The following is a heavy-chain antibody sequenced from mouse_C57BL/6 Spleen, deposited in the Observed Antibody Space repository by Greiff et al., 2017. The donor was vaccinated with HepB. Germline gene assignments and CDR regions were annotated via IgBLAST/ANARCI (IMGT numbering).Heavy chain of an antibody. CDR1: GYTFTSYW. J-gene: IGHJ4*01. V-gene: IGHV1-50*01. CDR2: IDPSDSYT. D-gene: IGHD2-5*01. CDR3: ARGRDSNYNYYAMDY. Sequence: VQGVESGAELVKPGASVKLSCKASGYTFTSYWMQWVKQRPGQGLEWIGEIDPSDSYTNYNQKFKGKATLTVDTSSSTAYMQLSSLTSEDSAVYYCARGRDSNYNYYAMDYWGQGTSVTVSS.